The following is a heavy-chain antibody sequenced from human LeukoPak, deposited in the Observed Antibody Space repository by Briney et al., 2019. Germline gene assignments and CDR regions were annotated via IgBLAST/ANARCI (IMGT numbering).Heavy chain of an antibody. J-gene: IGHJ4*02. D-gene: IGHD5-24*01. CDR2: ISSSGSTI. CDR1: GFTFSSYS. Sequence: GGSLRLSCAASGFTFSSYSMNWVRQAPGKGLEWVSYISSSGSTISYADSVKGRFTISRDNAMNSLYLQMNSLRVEDTAVYYCARYRDGYTYFDYWGQGTLVTVSS. CDR3: ARYRDGYTYFDY. V-gene: IGHV3-48*04.